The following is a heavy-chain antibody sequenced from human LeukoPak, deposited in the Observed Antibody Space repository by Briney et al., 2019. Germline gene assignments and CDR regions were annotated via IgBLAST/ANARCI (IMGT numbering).Heavy chain of an antibody. D-gene: IGHD2-2*01. CDR1: GGSISSYY. Sequence: SETLSLTCTGSGGSISSYYWSWIRQPPGKGLEWIGYIYYSGSTNYSPSLKSRVTISVDTSKNQFSLKLSSVTAADTAVYYCASSPQLATTFDYWGQGTLVTVSS. V-gene: IGHV4-59*08. CDR2: IYYSGST. J-gene: IGHJ4*02. CDR3: ASSPQLATTFDY.